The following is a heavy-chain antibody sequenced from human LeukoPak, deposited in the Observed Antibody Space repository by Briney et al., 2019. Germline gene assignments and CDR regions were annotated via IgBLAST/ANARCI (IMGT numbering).Heavy chain of an antibody. J-gene: IGHJ4*02. CDR2: INHSGST. CDR3: ARGGIKYYDYVWGSYRPRIFDY. CDR1: GGSFSGYY. V-gene: IGHV4-34*01. Sequence: PSETLSLTCAVYGGSFSGYYWSWIRQPPGKGLEWIGEINHSGSTNYNPSLKSRVTISVDTSKNQFSLKLSSVTAADTAVYYCARGGIKYYDYVWGSYRPRIFDYWGQGTLVTVSS. D-gene: IGHD3-16*02.